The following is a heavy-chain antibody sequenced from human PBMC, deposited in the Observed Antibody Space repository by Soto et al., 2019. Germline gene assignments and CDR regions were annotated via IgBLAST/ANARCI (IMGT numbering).Heavy chain of an antibody. CDR2: INAGNGHT. CDR3: ARGSSSRRAYNYFDS. CDR1: GYSFTTHN. V-gene: IGHV1-3*01. Sequence: QVQLVQSGAEVRKPGASVKVSCKASGYSFTTHNMNWVRQAPGQRLEWMGWINAGNGHTKYSQEFQARVTITMDTSAPTAYMELSSLRSEDTAVYYCARGSSSRRAYNYFDSWGQGTLVAVSS. J-gene: IGHJ5*01. D-gene: IGHD1-20*01.